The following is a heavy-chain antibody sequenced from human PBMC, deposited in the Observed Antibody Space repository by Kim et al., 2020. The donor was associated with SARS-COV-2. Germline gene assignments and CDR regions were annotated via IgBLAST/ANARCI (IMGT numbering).Heavy chain of an antibody. V-gene: IGHV4-39*01. D-gene: IGHD3-22*01. J-gene: IGHJ4*01. CDR3: ARLNYYDSSGYYEFDY. CDR1: GGSISSSSYY. Sequence: SETLSLTCTVSGGSISSSSYYWGWIRQPPGKGLEWIGSIYYSGSTYYNPSLKSRVTISVDTSKNQFSLKLSSVTATDTAVYYCARLNYYDSSGYYEFDY. CDR2: IYYSGST.